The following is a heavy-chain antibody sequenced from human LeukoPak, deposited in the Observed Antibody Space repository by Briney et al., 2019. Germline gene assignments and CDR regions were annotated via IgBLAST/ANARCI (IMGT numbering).Heavy chain of an antibody. V-gene: IGHV1-2*02. J-gene: IGHJ4*02. D-gene: IGHD2-21*02. CDR1: GYTFTSYD. CDR3: AKVTATTFDY. CDR2: IHPNRGNT. Sequence: GASVKVSCKASGYTFTSYDINWVRQATGQGLEWMGWIHPNRGNTNYAQELQGRVTMTRDTSISTAYMELNRLTSDDTAVYYCAKVTATTFDYWGQGTLVTVSS.